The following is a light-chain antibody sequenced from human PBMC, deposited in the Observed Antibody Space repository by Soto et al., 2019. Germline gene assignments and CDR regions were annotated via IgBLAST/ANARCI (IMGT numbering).Light chain of an antibody. CDR1: QSVSSN. Sequence: EIVMTQSPATLSVSPGERATLSCRASQSVSSNLAWYQQKLGQAPRLLIYGASTRATGIPARFSGSGSGTEFTLTISSLQSEDFAVYYCQQYNNWPYTFGQGTKPEIK. CDR2: GAS. V-gene: IGKV3-15*01. CDR3: QQYNNWPYT. J-gene: IGKJ2*01.